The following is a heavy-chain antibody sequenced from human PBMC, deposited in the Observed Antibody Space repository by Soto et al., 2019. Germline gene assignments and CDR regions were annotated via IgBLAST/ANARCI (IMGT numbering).Heavy chain of an antibody. CDR1: GGTFSSYA. D-gene: IGHD2-8*01. J-gene: IGHJ5*02. CDR2: IIPIFGTA. CDR3: ARAGMVYAIVNWFDP. Sequence: AASVKVSCKASGGTFSSYAISWVRQAPGQGLEWMGGIIPIFGTANYAQKFQGRVTITADESTSTAYMELSSLRSEDTAVYYCARAGMVYAIVNWFDPWGQGTLVTVSA. V-gene: IGHV1-69*13.